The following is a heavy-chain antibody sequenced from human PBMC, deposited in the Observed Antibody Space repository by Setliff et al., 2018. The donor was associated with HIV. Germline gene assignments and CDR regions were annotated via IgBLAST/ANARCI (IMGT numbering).Heavy chain of an antibody. Sequence: SETLSLTCTVSGGSISTSSYYWGWVRQPPGKGLEWIRSIKSSGNTYHSPSLKNRVSMTVDPSNNQFSLKLSSVTAADTGVYYCARLFQWMSYSFDIWGQGTKVTVSS. CDR2: IKSSGNT. CDR3: ARLFQWMSYSFDI. D-gene: IGHD2-21*01. J-gene: IGHJ3*02. CDR1: GGSISTSSYY. V-gene: IGHV4-39*01.